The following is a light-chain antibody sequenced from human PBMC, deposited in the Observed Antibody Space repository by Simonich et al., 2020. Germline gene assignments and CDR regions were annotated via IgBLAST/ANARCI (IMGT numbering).Light chain of an antibody. CDR2: AAS. CDR1: QGISSW. J-gene: IGKJ1*01. Sequence: DIQMTQSPSSVSASVGDRVTITCRASQGISSWLAWCQQKPGKAPKLLIYAASSLQSGGPSRVSGSGSGTDFTLTISSLQPEDFATYYCQQANSFPWTFGQGTKVEIK. V-gene: IGKV1-12*01. CDR3: QQANSFPWT.